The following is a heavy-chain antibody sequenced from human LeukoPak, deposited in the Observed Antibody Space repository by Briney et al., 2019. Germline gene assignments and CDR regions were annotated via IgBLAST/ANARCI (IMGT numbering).Heavy chain of an antibody. CDR3: ARLYTVHCSSTSCPPDY. CDR1: GYTFTSYG. J-gene: IGHJ4*02. D-gene: IGHD2-2*01. Sequence: ASVKVSCKASGYTFTSYGISWVRQAPGQGLEWMGWISAYNGNTNYAQKLQGRVTMTTDTSTSTAYMELRSLRSDDTAVYYCARLYTVHCSSTSCPPDYWGQGTLVTVSS. V-gene: IGHV1-18*01. CDR2: ISAYNGNT.